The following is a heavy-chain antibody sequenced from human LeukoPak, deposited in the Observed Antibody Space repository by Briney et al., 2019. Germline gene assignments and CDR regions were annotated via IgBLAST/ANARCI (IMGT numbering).Heavy chain of an antibody. J-gene: IGHJ4*02. CDR2: IKQDGSEK. V-gene: IGHV3-7*01. CDR3: AREGHFYAFDY. CDR1: GFSFRSYA. Sequence: PGGSLRLSCAASGFSFRSYAMHWVRQAPGKGLEWVANIKQDGSEKYYVDSVKGRFTISRDNAKNSLYLQMNSLRAEDTAVYYCAREGHFYAFDYWGQGTLVTVSS. D-gene: IGHD3-3*02.